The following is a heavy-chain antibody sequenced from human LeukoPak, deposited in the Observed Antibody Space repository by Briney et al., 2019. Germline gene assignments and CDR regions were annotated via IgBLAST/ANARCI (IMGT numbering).Heavy chain of an antibody. CDR3: ARGGVYSSRGIDY. D-gene: IGHD6-13*01. CDR1: GFSFSNYW. V-gene: IGHV3-21*01. Sequence: GGSLRLSCEAAGFSFSNYWMNWARQAPGKGLEWVSSITSSSTYIYYADSVKGRFTISRDNAKKSVYLQMNSLRAEDTAVYYCARGGVYSSRGIDYWGQGTLVTVSS. J-gene: IGHJ4*02. CDR2: ITSSSTYI.